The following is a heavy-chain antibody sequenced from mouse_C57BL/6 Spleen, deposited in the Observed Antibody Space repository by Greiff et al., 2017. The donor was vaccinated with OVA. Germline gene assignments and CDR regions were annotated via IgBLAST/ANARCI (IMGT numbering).Heavy chain of an antibody. D-gene: IGHD1-1*01. Sequence: QVQLQQPGAELVMPGASVKLSCQASGYTFPSYWMHWVKQRPGQGLEWIGEIDPSDSYTNYNQKFKGNSTLTVDKSSSTAYMQLSSLTSEDSAVYYCARWGGSSPYYYAMDYWGQGTSVTVSS. CDR3: ARWGGSSPYYYAMDY. J-gene: IGHJ4*01. CDR1: GYTFPSYW. CDR2: IDPSDSYT. V-gene: IGHV1-69*01.